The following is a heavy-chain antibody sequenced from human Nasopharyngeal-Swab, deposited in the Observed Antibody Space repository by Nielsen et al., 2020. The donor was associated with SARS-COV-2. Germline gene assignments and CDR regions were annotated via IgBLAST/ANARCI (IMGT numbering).Heavy chain of an antibody. J-gene: IGHJ6*03. V-gene: IGHV4-34*01. CDR3: ARSRGYSGYEDYYYYYMDV. CDR2: INHSGST. CDR1: GGSFSGYY. Sequence: SETLSLTCAVYGGSFSGYYWSWIRQPPGKGLEWIGEINHSGSTNYNPSLKSRVTISVDRSKNQFSLKLSSVTAADTAVYYCARSRGYSGYEDYYYYYMDVWGKGTTVTVSS. D-gene: IGHD5-12*01.